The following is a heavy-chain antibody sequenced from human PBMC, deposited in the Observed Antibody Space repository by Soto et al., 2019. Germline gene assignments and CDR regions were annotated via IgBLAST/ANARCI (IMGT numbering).Heavy chain of an antibody. CDR3: ARDRGWSGYYPYYYGMDV. CDR1: GGTFSSYA. V-gene: IGHV1-69*13. D-gene: IGHD3-3*01. J-gene: IGHJ6*02. Sequence: ASVKVSCKASGGTFSSYAISWVRQAPGQGLEWMGGIIPIFGTANYAQKFQGRVTIAADESTSTAYMELSSLRSEDTAVYYCARDRGWSGYYPYYYGMDVWGQGPKVTVSS. CDR2: IIPIFGTA.